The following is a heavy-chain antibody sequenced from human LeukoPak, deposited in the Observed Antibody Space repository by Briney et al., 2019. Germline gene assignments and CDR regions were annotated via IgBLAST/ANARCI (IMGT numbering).Heavy chain of an antibody. CDR2: INHSRST. V-gene: IGHV4-34*01. D-gene: IGHD1-7*01. CDR3: ARGPMSLWELAFDI. J-gene: IGHJ3*02. Sequence: PSETLSLTCAVYGGSFSGYYWSWIRQPPGKGLEWIGEINHSRSTNYNPSLKSRVTISVATSKNQFSLKLSSVTAADTAVYYCARGPMSLWELAFDIWGQGTMVTVSS. CDR1: GGSFSGYY.